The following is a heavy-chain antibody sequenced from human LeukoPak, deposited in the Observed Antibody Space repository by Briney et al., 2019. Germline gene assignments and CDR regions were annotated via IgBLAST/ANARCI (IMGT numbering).Heavy chain of an antibody. D-gene: IGHD1-1*01. CDR3: ASNRYLGNFAY. CDR2: LSGSSSTI. J-gene: IGHJ4*02. CDR1: RWTFSDYN. V-gene: IGHV3-48*02. Sequence: GGSLRLSCVASRWTFSDYNMNWVRQAPGKGLEWVSYLSGSSSTIYYADSVRGRFTISRDNAKNSLYLQMNSLRDERTAVYYWASNRYLGNFAYWGQGTMVTVSS.